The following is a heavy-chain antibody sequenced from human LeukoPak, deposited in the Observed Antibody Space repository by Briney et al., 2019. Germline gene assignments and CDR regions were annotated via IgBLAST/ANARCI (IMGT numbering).Heavy chain of an antibody. V-gene: IGHV1-46*01. Sequence: ASVKVSCKASGYTFTSYYIHWVRQAPGQGLEWMGIIYPSGGSTSYAQKFQGRVTMTRDTSTSTVYMELSSLRSEDTAVYYCARDGLQAAFDIWGQGTMVTVSS. J-gene: IGHJ3*02. CDR1: GYTFTSYY. CDR2: IYPSGGST. CDR3: ARDGLQAAFDI. D-gene: IGHD1-1*01.